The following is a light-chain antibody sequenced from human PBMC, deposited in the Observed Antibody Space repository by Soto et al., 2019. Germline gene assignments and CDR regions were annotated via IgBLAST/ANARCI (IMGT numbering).Light chain of an antibody. CDR3: QQYGGSPRT. V-gene: IGKV3-20*01. CDR2: GAS. Sequence: EGVLTQSPGTLSLSPGEGATLSCRASQSISSNFLAWYQQKRGQAPRLLIHGASNRATGIPDRFSGSGSGTDFTLTITRLEPEDFAVYYCQQYGGSPRTFGQGTKVDIK. CDR1: QSISSNF. J-gene: IGKJ1*01.